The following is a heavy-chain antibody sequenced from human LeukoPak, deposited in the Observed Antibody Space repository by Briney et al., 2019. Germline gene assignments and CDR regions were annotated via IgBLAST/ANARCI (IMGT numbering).Heavy chain of an antibody. CDR3: ARGVGSSSWYLDY. V-gene: IGHV7-4-1*02. CDR2: INTNTGNP. Sequence: ASVKVSCKASGGTFSSYAISWVRQAPGQGLEWMGWINTNTGNPTYAQGFTGRFVFSLDTSVSTAYLQISSLKAEDTAVYYCARGVGSSSWYLDYWGQGTLVTVSS. D-gene: IGHD6-13*01. CDR1: GGTFSSYA. J-gene: IGHJ4*02.